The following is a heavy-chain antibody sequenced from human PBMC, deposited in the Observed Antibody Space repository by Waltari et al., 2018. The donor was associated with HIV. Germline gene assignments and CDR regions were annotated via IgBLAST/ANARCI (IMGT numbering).Heavy chain of an antibody. J-gene: IGHJ3*02. D-gene: IGHD3-22*01. V-gene: IGHV3-9*01. CDR2: ISWNSGSI. CDR3: AKDIRGVRYYYDSSETTGGAFDI. Sequence: QAPGKGLEWVSGISWNSGSIGYADSVKGRFTISRDNAKNSLYLQMNSLRAEDTALYYCAKDIRGVRYYYDSSETTGGAFDIWGQGTMVTVSS.